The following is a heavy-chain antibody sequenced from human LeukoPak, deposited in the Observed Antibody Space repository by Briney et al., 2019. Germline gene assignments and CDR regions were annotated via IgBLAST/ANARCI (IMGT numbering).Heavy chain of an antibody. J-gene: IGHJ4*02. Sequence: PSETLSLTCTVSGGSISSSSYYWGWLRQPPGKGLEWIGSIYYSGSTYYNPSLKSRVTISVDTSKNQFSLKLSSVTAADTAVYYCARGVAAAGTRNYYFDYWGQGTLVTVSS. CDR1: GGSISSSSYY. D-gene: IGHD6-13*01. V-gene: IGHV4-39*07. CDR2: IYYSGST. CDR3: ARGVAAAGTRNYYFDY.